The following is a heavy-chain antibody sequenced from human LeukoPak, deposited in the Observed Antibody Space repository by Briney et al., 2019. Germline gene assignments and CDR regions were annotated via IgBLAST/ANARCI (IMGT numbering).Heavy chain of an antibody. V-gene: IGHV1-2*02. J-gene: IGHJ4*02. CDR1: GYTFTSYY. CDR2: INPNSGGT. Sequence: APVKVSCKASGYTFTSYYMHWVRQAPGQGLEWMGWINPNSGGTNYAQKFQGRVTMTRDTSISTAYMELSRLRSDDTAVYYCARGEAHGASSWYGCWGQGTLVTVSS. CDR3: ARGEAHGASSWYGC. D-gene: IGHD6-13*01.